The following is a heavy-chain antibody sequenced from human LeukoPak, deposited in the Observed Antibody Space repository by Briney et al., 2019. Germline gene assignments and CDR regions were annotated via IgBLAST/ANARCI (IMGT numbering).Heavy chain of an antibody. J-gene: IGHJ4*02. CDR2: ISSSGSTM. V-gene: IGHV3-48*03. CDR3: ARVKVGTTNRFDY. Sequence: GGSLRLSCAASGFTFSSYEMNWVRQAPGKGLEWVSYISSSGSTMYFADSVKGRFTISRDNAKNSLYLQMNSLRAEDTAVYYCARVKVGTTNRFDYWGQGTLVTVSS. CDR1: GFTFSSYE. D-gene: IGHD1-26*01.